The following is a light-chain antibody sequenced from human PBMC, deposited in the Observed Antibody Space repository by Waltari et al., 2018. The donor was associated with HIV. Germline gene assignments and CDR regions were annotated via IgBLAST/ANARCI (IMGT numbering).Light chain of an antibody. CDR1: SSDVGGYNY. Sequence: PGQSITISCTGTSSDVGGYNYVSWYQQHPGKAPKFMIYEVSNRPSGVSKRFSGSKSGNTASLTISGLQAEDEADYYCSSYTSTSTGVFGTGTKVTVL. V-gene: IGLV2-14*01. J-gene: IGLJ1*01. CDR3: SSYTSTSTGV. CDR2: EVS.